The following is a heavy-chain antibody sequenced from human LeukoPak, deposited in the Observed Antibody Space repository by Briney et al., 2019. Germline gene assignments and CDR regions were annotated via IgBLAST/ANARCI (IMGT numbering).Heavy chain of an antibody. D-gene: IGHD3-10*01. CDR3: ARDPGDYYGSGIADWFDP. Sequence: GGSLRLSCAASGFTFSSYGMHWVRQAPGKGLEWVAVIWYDGSNKYYADSVKGRFTISRDNSKNTLYLQMNSLRAEDTAVYYCARDPGDYYGSGIADWFDPWGQGTLVTVSP. V-gene: IGHV3-33*01. J-gene: IGHJ5*02. CDR1: GFTFSSYG. CDR2: IWYDGSNK.